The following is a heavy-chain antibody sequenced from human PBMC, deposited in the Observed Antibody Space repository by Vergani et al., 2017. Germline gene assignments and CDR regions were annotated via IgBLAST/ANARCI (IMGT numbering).Heavy chain of an antibody. CDR1: GGSISSYY. Sequence: QVQLQESGPGLVKPSETLSLTCTVSGGSISSYYWSWIRQPPGKGLEWIGYIYYSWSTNYNPSLKSRVTISVDTSKNQFSLKLSSVTAADTAVYYCASNLYSNYYYYGMDVWGQGTTVTVSS. CDR3: ASNLYSNYYYYGMDV. CDR2: IYYSWST. V-gene: IGHV4-59*01. J-gene: IGHJ6*02. D-gene: IGHD4-11*01.